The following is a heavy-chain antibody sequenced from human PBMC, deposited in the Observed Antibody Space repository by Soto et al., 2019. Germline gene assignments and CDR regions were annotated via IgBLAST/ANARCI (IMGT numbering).Heavy chain of an antibody. D-gene: IGHD3-3*01. CDR2: IFYSGTT. V-gene: IGHV4-39*01. J-gene: IGHJ4*02. CDR3: AASFWSGYSYYFDY. CDR1: GGSISSTSNY. Sequence: PSETLSLTCTVSGGSISSTSNYWGCFRQPPGKGLEWIGSIFYSGTTYYNPSLKSRVTISVDTSKNQFSLKVSSMTAADTAVYYCAASFWSGYSYYFDYWGQGTLVTVSS.